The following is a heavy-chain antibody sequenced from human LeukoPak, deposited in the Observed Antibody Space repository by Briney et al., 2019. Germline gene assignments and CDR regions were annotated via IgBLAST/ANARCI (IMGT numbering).Heavy chain of an antibody. D-gene: IGHD3-9*01. J-gene: IGHJ5*02. Sequence: ASVKVSCKVSGYTLTELSMHWVRQAPGKGLEWMGGFDPEDGETIYAQKFQGRVTMTEDTSTDTAYMELSSLRSEDTAVYYCATGVSDDILTGYFLSAWFDPWGQGTLVTASS. V-gene: IGHV1-24*01. CDR3: ATGVSDDILTGYFLSAWFDP. CDR1: GYTLTELS. CDR2: FDPEDGET.